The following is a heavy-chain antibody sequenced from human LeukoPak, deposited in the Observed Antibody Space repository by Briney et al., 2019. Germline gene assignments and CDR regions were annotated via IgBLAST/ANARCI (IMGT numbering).Heavy chain of an antibody. J-gene: IGHJ5*02. CDR2: IYHSGST. D-gene: IGHD4-17*01. CDR3: ARGAGLREYNWFDP. Sequence: PSQTLSLTCTVSGGSISSGGYYWSWIRQPPGKGLEWIGYIYHSGSTYYNPSLKSRVTISVDRSKNQFSLKLSSVTAADTAVYYCARGAGLREYNWFDPWGQGTLVTVSS. CDR1: GGSISSGGYY. V-gene: IGHV4-30-2*01.